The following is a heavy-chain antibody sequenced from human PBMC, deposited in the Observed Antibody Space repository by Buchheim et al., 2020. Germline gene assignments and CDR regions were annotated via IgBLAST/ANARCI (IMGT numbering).Heavy chain of an antibody. D-gene: IGHD2-2*02. CDR2: INPSGGST. CDR1: GYTFTSYY. V-gene: IGHV1-46*01. CDR3: ARDPGEYCSSTSCYMGIHYYYYYYMDV. J-gene: IGHJ6*03. Sequence: QVQLVQSGAEVKKPGASVKVSCKASGYTFTSYYMHWVRQAPGQGLEWMGIINPSGGSTSYAQKFQGRVTMPRDTSTSTVYMELSSLRSEDTAVYYCARDPGEYCSSTSCYMGIHYYYYYYMDVWGKGTT.